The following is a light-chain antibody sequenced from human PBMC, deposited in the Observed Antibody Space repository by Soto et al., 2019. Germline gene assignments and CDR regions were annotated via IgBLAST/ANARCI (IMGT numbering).Light chain of an antibody. CDR3: QQYDNAPRT. CDR2: GAS. CDR1: HSMSNSN. Sequence: ELPHAQDKLSFPSGHKATLSCRASHSMSNSNLAWYQHKPGQAPRLLIYGASNRATDIPDRFSGSGSGTDYALALRRLEPEDFAVYYCQQYDNAPRTVGGGTKVDIK. J-gene: IGKJ4*01. V-gene: IGKV3-20*01.